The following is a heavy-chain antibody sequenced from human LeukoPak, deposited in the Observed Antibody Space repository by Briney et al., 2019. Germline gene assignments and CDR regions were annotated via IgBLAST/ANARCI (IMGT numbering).Heavy chain of an antibody. Sequence: KSSETLSLTCTVSGGSISSYYWSWIRQPPGKGLEWIGEINHSGSTNYNPSLKSRVTISVDTSKNQFSLKLSSVTAADTAVYYCASIDRERGTVYWGQGTLVTVSS. V-gene: IGHV4-34*01. D-gene: IGHD3-16*01. J-gene: IGHJ4*02. CDR3: ASIDRERGTVY. CDR2: INHSGST. CDR1: GGSISSYY.